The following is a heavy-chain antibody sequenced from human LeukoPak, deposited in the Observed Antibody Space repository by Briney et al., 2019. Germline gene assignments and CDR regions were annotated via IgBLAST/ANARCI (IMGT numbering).Heavy chain of an antibody. Sequence: SQTLTLTCTVSGGSISSGSYYWSWIRQPAGKGLEWIGRIYNSGSTNYNPSLKSRVTISIDTSKNQFPLKLSSVTAADAAVYYFARGSGYGDFLYYFDFWGQGTLVTVSS. CDR3: ARGSGYGDFLYYFDF. CDR1: GGSISSGSYY. J-gene: IGHJ4*02. CDR2: IYNSGST. V-gene: IGHV4-61*02. D-gene: IGHD4-17*01.